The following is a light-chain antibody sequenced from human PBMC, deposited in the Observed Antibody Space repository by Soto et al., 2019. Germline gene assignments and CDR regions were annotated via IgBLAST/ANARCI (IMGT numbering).Light chain of an antibody. J-gene: IGKJ1*01. CDR1: QSVTSSY. V-gene: IGKV3-20*01. CDR3: QQYGSSPQT. CDR2: GAS. Sequence: PGERATLSCRASQSVTSSYLAWYQQKPGQAPRLLIYGASSRATGIPDRFSGSGSGTDFTLTISRLEPEDFAVYYCQQYGSSPQTFGQGTKVEI.